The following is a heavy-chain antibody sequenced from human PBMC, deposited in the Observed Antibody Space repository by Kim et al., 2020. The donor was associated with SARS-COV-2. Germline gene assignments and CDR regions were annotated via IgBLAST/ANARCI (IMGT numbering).Heavy chain of an antibody. J-gene: IGHJ6*02. D-gene: IGHD6-19*01. V-gene: IGHV3-30*18. Sequence: GGSLRLSCAASGFTFSSYGMHWVRQAPGKGLEWVAAISYDGSNKYYADSVKGRFTISRDNSKNTLYLQMNSLRAEDTAVYYCAKEEGSGYSSGWTDYYYGMDVWGQGTTVTVSS. CDR1: GFTFSSYG. CDR3: AKEEGSGYSSGWTDYYYGMDV. CDR2: ISYDGSNK.